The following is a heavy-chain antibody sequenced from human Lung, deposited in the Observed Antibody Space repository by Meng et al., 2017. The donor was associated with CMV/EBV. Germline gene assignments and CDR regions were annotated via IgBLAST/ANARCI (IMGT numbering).Heavy chain of an antibody. CDR2: IRSKSYGGTT. V-gene: IGHV3-49*04. J-gene: IGHJ4*02. Sequence: GGSLRLXXAASGFAFADYAMSWVRQAPGKGLEWVSFIRSKSYGGTTLYAASVKGRFTISRDDSKGVAYLQMNSLRTEDTAIYYCTRTWLTGDTYYFDYWGQGTLVTVSS. CDR3: TRTWLTGDTYYFDY. CDR1: GFAFADYA. D-gene: IGHD7-27*01.